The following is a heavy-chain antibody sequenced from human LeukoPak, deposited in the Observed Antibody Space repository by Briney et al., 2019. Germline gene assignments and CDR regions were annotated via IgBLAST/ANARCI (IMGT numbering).Heavy chain of an antibody. CDR2: IYPGDSDT. D-gene: IGHD3-22*01. J-gene: IGHJ4*02. CDR3: ARTPSNRHYDSSGAYLDY. Sequence: GESLKISCKGSGYSFTSYWIGWVRQMPGKGLEWMGIIYPGDSDTRYSPSFQGQVTISADKSISTAYLQWSSLKASDTAMYYCARTPSNRHYDSSGAYLDYWGQGTLVTVSS. V-gene: IGHV5-51*01. CDR1: GYSFTSYW.